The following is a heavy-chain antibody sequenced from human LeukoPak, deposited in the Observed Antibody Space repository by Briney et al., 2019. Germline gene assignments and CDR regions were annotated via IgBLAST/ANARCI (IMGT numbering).Heavy chain of an antibody. J-gene: IGHJ4*02. V-gene: IGHV1-18*01. CDR3: ARDCSSTSCYTGTFDY. Sequence: GASVKDSCKASGYTFTSYGISWVRQAPGQGLEWMGWISAYNGNTNYAQKLQGRVTMTTDTSTSTAYMELRSLRSDDTAVYYCARDCSSTSCYTGTFDYWGQGTLVTVSS. D-gene: IGHD2-2*02. CDR1: GYTFTSYG. CDR2: ISAYNGNT.